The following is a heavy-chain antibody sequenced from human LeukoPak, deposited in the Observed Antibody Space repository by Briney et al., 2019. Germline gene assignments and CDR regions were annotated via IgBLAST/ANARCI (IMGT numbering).Heavy chain of an antibody. Sequence: GASVKVSCKASGYTLTSYYMHWVRQAPGQGLEWMGIINPSGGSTSYAQKLQGRVTMTTDTSTSTAYMELRSLRSDDTAVYYCARDSIYCSSTSCYTLYYYYYGMDVWGQGTTVTVSS. D-gene: IGHD2-2*02. CDR3: ARDSIYCSSTSCYTLYYYYYGMDV. J-gene: IGHJ6*02. CDR1: GYTLTSYY. V-gene: IGHV1-46*01. CDR2: INPSGGST.